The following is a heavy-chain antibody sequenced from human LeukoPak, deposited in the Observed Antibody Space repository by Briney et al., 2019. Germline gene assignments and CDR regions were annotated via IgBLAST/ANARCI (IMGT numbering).Heavy chain of an antibody. V-gene: IGHV3-30*02. CDR2: IRYDGSDK. D-gene: IGHD2-15*01. CDR3: AKDLDCSGGTCHKAFDC. J-gene: IGHJ4*02. CDR1: GFTLSTYG. Sequence: GGSLRLSCVASGFTLSTYGMHWVRQAPGKGLEWVAFIRYDGSDKFYGDSVKGRFTTSRDNSKNTLYLQMSRLRVEDTAVYYCAKDLDCSGGTCHKAFDCWGQGTLVTVSS.